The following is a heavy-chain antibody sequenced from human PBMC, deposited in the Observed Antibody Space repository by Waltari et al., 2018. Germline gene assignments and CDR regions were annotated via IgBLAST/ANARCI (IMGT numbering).Heavy chain of an antibody. V-gene: IGHV4-39*07. CDR1: GGSISSSSYY. Sequence: QLQLQESGPGLVKPSETLSLTCTVSGGSISSSSYYLGWIRQPPGKGLEWIGGIYYSGSTYYNPSLKSRVTISVDTSKNQFSLKLSSVTAADTAVYYCARELFGYYFDYWGQGTLVTVSS. J-gene: IGHJ4*02. D-gene: IGHD3-16*01. CDR2: IYYSGST. CDR3: ARELFGYYFDY.